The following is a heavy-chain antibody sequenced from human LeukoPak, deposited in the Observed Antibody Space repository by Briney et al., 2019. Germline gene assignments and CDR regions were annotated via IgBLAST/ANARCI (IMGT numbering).Heavy chain of an antibody. V-gene: IGHV3-43*02. CDR2: ISGDGGST. Sequence: PEGSLRLSCAASGFTFDDYAMHWVRQAPGKGLEWVSLISGDGGSTYYIDSVKGRFTISRDNSKNSLYLQMNSLRTEDTALYYCAKDMAPYSSSSESLEYWGQGTLVTVSS. CDR3: AKDMAPYSSSSESLEY. CDR1: GFTFDDYA. J-gene: IGHJ4*02. D-gene: IGHD6-13*01.